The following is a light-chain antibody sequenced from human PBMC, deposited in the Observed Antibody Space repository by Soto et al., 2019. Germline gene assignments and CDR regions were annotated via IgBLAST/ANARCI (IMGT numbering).Light chain of an antibody. CDR1: QSVSSN. V-gene: IGKV3-15*01. CDR3: QQYNNWLRNT. Sequence: EIVMTQSPATLSVSPGERATLSRRASQSVSSNLAWYQQKPGQAPRLLIYGASTRATGIPARFSGSGSGTEFTLTISSLQSEDFSVYYCQQYNNWLRNTFGQGTKLEIK. CDR2: GAS. J-gene: IGKJ2*01.